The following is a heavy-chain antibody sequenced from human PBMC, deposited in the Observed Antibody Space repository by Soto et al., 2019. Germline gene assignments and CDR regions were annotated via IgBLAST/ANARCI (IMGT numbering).Heavy chain of an antibody. CDR2: IYHSGST. D-gene: IGHD3-9*01. CDR1: GGSISSSNW. J-gene: IGHJ4*01. Sequence: PSETLSLTCAVSGGSISSSNWWSWVRQPPGKGLEWIGEIYHSGSTNYNPSLKSRVTISVDKPKNQFSLKLSSVTAADTAVYYCARAGWLLYTLDYWGQGTLVTVSS. V-gene: IGHV4-4*02. CDR3: ARAGWLLYTLDY.